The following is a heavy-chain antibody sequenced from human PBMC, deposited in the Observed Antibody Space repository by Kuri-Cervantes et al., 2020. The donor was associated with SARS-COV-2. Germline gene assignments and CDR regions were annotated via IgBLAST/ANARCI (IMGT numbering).Heavy chain of an antibody. D-gene: IGHD5-18*01. CDR2: MNPNSGNT. J-gene: IGHJ4*02. CDR3: ARPVDTAMVGGLDY. Sequence: ASVKVSCKAFGYTFTSYDINWVRRATGQGLEWMGWMNPNSGNTGYAQKFQGRVTMTRNTSISTAYMELSSLRSEDTAVYYCARPVDTAMVGGLDYWGQGTLVTVSS. CDR1: GYTFTSYD. V-gene: IGHV1-8*01.